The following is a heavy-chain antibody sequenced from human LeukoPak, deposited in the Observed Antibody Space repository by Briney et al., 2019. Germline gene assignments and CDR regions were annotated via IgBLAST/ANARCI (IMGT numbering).Heavy chain of an antibody. D-gene: IGHD3-16*01. CDR2: IYSSGST. J-gene: IGHJ6*01. Sequence: WETLSLTCTVYADPISSYYGTWLRQPPGKGLEWFRYIYSSGSTNYNPPLKSRATISVDTSKNQFSLKLSSVTAADTAVYYCARVDEGGYYYYGMDVWGEGTTVTVSS. CDR3: ARVDEGGYYYYGMDV. V-gene: IGHV4-59*13. CDR1: ADPISSYY.